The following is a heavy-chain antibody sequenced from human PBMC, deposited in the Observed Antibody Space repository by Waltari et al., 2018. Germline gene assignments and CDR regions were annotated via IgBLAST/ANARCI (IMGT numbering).Heavy chain of an antibody. CDR1: GYSISSGDY. J-gene: IGHJ6*02. CDR2: IYHSGST. D-gene: IGHD4-17*01. V-gene: IGHV4-38-2*01. CDR3: ARHLDGDYFYYYYGMDV. Sequence: QVQLQESGPGLVKPAETLSLTCAVSGYSISSGDYWGWIRQPPGKGLEWIGSIYHSGSTYYNPHLKSRVTLSVATSKAQFSLKLRSVTAADTAVYYCARHLDGDYFYYYYGMDVWGQGTTVTVSS.